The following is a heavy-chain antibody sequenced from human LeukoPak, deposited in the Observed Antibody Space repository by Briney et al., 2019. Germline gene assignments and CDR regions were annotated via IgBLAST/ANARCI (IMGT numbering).Heavy chain of an antibody. CDR1: GFTFSSYW. V-gene: IGHV3-74*01. D-gene: IGHD3-10*01. CDR2: INSDGSST. Sequence: GGSLRLSCAASGFTFSSYWMHWVRQAPGKGLVWVSRINSDGSSTSYADSVKGRFTISRDNAKNTLYLQMNSLRAEDTAVYYCARGFGELFHDCWGQGTLVTVSS. J-gene: IGHJ4*02. CDR3: ARGFGELFHDC.